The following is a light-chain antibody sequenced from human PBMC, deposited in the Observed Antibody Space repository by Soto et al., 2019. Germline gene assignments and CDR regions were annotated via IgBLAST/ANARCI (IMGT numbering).Light chain of an antibody. Sequence: SALNQPAPVSRFLPLAIHLSCNETISDFGAYNYVSCYQQHHPGEAPKLIIYDVSHRPSGVSNRLSGSKSGNTASLTISGLQTEDEADYYCSSYTSATTYVFGTGTKVTVL. CDR2: DVS. CDR3: SSYTSATTYV. J-gene: IGLJ1*01. CDR1: ISDFGAYNY. V-gene: IGLV2-14*03.